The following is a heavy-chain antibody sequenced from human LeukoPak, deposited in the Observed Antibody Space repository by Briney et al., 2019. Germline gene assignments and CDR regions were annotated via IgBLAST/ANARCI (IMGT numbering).Heavy chain of an antibody. J-gene: IGHJ6*02. CDR1: GGTFSSYA. V-gene: IGHV1-69*04. CDR2: IIPILGIA. Sequence: PAASVKVSCKASGGTFSSYAISWVRPAPGQGLEWVGRIIPILGIANYAQKFQGRVTITADKSTSTAYMELSSLRSEDTAVYYCARDLGYCSSTSCYKARPYYGMDVWGQGTTVTVSS. D-gene: IGHD2-2*02. CDR3: ARDLGYCSSTSCYKARPYYGMDV.